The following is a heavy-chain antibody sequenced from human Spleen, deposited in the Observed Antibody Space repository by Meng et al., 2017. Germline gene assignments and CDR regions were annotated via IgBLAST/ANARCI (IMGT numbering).Heavy chain of an antibody. CDR3: ARGPTTMAHDFDY. D-gene: IGHD4-11*01. J-gene: IGHJ4*02. CDR1: AGSSSSIKC. Sequence: LREARQRRLQPSATAPLTGSVAAGSSSSIKCWHWVRQTTGKGLEWIGEIYHSGTTNYTPSLKSRATISVDTSQNNLSLKLSSVTAADSAVYYCARGPTTMAHDFDYWGQGTLVTVSS. V-gene: IGHV4-4*02. CDR2: IYHSGTT.